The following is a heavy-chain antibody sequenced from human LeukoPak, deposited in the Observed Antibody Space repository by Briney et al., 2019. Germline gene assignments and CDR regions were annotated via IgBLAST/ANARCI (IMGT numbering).Heavy chain of an antibody. CDR3: ARDRKQQLTLGV. Sequence: GGSLRLSCAASGFTFSSYSMNWVRQAPGKGLEWVSSISSSSSYIYYADSVKGRFTISRDNAKNSLYLQMNSLRAEDTAVYYCARDRKQQLTLGVWGKGTTVTVSS. V-gene: IGHV3-21*01. D-gene: IGHD6-13*01. J-gene: IGHJ6*04. CDR1: GFTFSSYS. CDR2: ISSSSSYI.